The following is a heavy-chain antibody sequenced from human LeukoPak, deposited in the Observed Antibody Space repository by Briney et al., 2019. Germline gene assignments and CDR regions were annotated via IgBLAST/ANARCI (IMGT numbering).Heavy chain of an antibody. Sequence: SETLSLTCTVSGGSITSHYWSWIRQHPGKGLEWIGYIYYSGSTYYNPSLKSRVTISVDTSKNQFSLKLSSVTAADTAVFYCARVGLWYFDYWGQGTLVTVSS. CDR3: ARVGLWYFDY. CDR2: IYYSGST. D-gene: IGHD1-26*01. V-gene: IGHV4-59*06. J-gene: IGHJ4*02. CDR1: GGSITSHY.